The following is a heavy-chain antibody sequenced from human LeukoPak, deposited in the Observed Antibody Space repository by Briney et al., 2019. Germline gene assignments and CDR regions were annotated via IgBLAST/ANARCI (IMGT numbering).Heavy chain of an antibody. Sequence: SVKVSYKASGGTFSSYAISWVRQAPGQGLEWMGGIIPIFGTANYAQKFQGRVTITTDESTSTAYMELSSLRSEDTAVYYCARAPRMLNYDFWSGYPDRDYYYMDVWGKGATVTVSS. V-gene: IGHV1-69*05. D-gene: IGHD3-3*01. CDR1: GGTFSSYA. J-gene: IGHJ6*03. CDR2: IIPIFGTA. CDR3: ARAPRMLNYDFWSGYPDRDYYYMDV.